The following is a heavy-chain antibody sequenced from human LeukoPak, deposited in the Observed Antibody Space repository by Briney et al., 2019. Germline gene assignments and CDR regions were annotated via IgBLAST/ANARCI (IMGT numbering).Heavy chain of an antibody. CDR1: GGSISSYY. J-gene: IGHJ2*01. CDR2: IYYSGST. D-gene: IGHD2-2*01. V-gene: IGHV4-59*01. CDR3: ARNIVVVPAARHWYFDL. Sequence: PSETLSLTCTVSGGSISSYYWSWIRQPPGKGLEWIGYIYYSGSTNYNPSLKSRVTISVDTSKNQFSLKLSSVTAADTAVYYCARNIVVVPAARHWYFDLWGRGTLVTVSS.